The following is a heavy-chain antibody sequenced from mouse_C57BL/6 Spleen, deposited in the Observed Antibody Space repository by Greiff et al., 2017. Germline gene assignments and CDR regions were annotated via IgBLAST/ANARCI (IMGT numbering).Heavy chain of an antibody. Sequence: VQLQQSGAELVRPGTSVKVSCKASGYAFTNYLIEWVKQRPGQGLEWIGVINPGSGGTNYNEKFKGKATLTADKSSSTAYMQLSSLTSEDSAVYFCARRRLTYDYDAMGCWGQGASVTVSS. CDR1: GYAFTNYL. CDR2: INPGSGGT. CDR3: ARRRLTYDYDAMGC. V-gene: IGHV1-54*01. J-gene: IGHJ4*01.